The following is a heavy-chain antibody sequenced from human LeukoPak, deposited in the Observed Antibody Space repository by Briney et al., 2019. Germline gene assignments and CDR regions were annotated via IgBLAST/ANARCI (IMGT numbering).Heavy chain of an antibody. CDR3: ARDAAAQLLIHYFYY. J-gene: IGHJ4*02. Sequence: PGGSLRLSCAASGFTVSNNYMSWVRQAPGKGLEWVSLIYSGGNRYYAAPVKGRFTISRDNSKNTLYLQMNSLRAEDTAVYYCARDAAAQLLIHYFYYWGQGTLVTVSS. D-gene: IGHD1-26*01. CDR2: IYSGGNR. V-gene: IGHV3-53*01. CDR1: GFTVSNNY.